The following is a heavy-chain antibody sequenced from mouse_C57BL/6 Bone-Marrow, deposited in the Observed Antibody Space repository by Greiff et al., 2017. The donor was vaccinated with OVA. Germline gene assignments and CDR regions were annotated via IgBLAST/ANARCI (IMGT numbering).Heavy chain of an antibody. CDR3: ARRVRRGCYFDY. V-gene: IGHV5-17*01. CDR2: LSSGSSTI. J-gene: IGHJ2*01. Sequence: EVKLEESGGGLVKPGGSLKLSCAASGFTFSDYGMHWVRPAPEKGLEWVAYLSSGSSTIYYADTVQGRFTISRDNAKNTLFLQMTSLRSEDTAMYYCARRVRRGCYFDYWGQGTTLTVSS. CDR1: GFTFSDYG. D-gene: IGHD2-14*01.